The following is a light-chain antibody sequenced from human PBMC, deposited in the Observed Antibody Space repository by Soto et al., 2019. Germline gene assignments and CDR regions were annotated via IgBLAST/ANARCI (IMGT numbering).Light chain of an antibody. V-gene: IGKV3-20*01. J-gene: IGKJ4*01. Sequence: EIVLTQSPGTLSLSPGERAALSCRASQSVSSNHLAWYQQRPGQAPSLLIYGASSRATDIPDRFSGSGSGTEFTLTISRLEPEDFAVYYCQQYVSSPLTFGGGTKVEIK. CDR2: GAS. CDR3: QQYVSSPLT. CDR1: QSVSSNH.